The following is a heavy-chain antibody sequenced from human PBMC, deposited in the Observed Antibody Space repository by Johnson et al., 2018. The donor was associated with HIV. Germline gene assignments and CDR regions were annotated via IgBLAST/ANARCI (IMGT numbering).Heavy chain of an antibody. CDR3: ARDRTTYYNFWSGSNAGSDAFDI. CDR1: EFTFSSYS. V-gene: IGHV3-30-3*01. CDR2: ISYDGGNK. Sequence: VHLVESGGGLVQPGGSLRLSCAASEFTFSSYSVHWVRQAPGKGLEWVSLISYDGGNKSYADSVKGRFTISRDNSQNTLFLQMNSLRLEDTTVYYCARDRTTYYNFWSGSNAGSDAFDIWGQGTLVTVSS. J-gene: IGHJ3*02. D-gene: IGHD3-3*01.